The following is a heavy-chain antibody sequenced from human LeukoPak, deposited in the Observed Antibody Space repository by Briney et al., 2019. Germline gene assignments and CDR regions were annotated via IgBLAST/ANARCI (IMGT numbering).Heavy chain of an antibody. CDR2: INYSGAT. CDR3: ATTFSYTSGGYDY. V-gene: IGHV4-39*01. J-gene: IGHJ4*02. Sequence: SETLSLTCTVSGDSISGNSYHWGWIRQSPGKGLEWIGSINYSGATYYNPSLKSRVSISVDTSKNQFSLRVTSVTAADTAVYYCATTFSYTSGGYDYWGQGTLVTVSS. CDR1: GDSISGNSYH. D-gene: IGHD6-19*01.